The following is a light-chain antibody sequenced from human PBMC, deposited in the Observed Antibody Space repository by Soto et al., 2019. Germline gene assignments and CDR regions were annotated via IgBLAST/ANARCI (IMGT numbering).Light chain of an antibody. J-gene: IGLJ1*01. Sequence: QAVLTQPPSVSGSPGQSVTISCTGTSSDVGSSNRVSWYQQPPGTAPKLMIYEVSNRPSGVSNRFSGSKSGNTASLTISGLRAEDEADYYCNSYTSNNTYVFGTGTKLTVL. CDR2: EVS. V-gene: IGLV2-18*02. CDR1: SSDVGSSNR. CDR3: NSYTSNNTYV.